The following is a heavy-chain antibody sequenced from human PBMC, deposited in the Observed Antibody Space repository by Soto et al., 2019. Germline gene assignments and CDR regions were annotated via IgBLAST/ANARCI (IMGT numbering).Heavy chain of an antibody. V-gene: IGHV3-33*01. CDR1: GFTFSSHG. CDR3: VRWGNWKVPDH. CDR2: IWYDGSNK. Sequence: PVGSLRLSCATSGFTFSSHGMHWVRQAPGKGPEWVAVIWYDGSNKYYADSVRGQFTISRDNAKSTLYLEMNSLRVEDTAVYHCVRWGNWKVPDHWGQGTLVTVSS. J-gene: IGHJ4*02. D-gene: IGHD1-1*01.